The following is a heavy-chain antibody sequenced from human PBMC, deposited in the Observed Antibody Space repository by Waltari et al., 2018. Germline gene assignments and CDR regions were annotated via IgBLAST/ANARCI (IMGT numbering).Heavy chain of an antibody. J-gene: IGHJ4*02. CDR3: ARDSRETG. V-gene: IGHV3-53*01. CDR1: GLTVMRNY. D-gene: IGHD1-26*01. Sequence: EVPLMESGGGLIQPGGSLRHHCSASGLTVMRNYMSWLRHAPGTGLEWVSVNYSGSSTYYADSGKGRFTISRDNSTNTLYLQMNSLRAEDTAVYYCARDSRETGWGQGTLVTVSS. CDR2: NYSGSST.